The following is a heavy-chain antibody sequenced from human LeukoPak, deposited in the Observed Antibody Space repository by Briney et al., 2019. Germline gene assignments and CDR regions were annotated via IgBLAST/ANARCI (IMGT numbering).Heavy chain of an antibody. CDR2: INPKSGAT. CDR1: GDTFTDYS. Sequence: ASVTVSCKAPGDTFTDYSIHWVRQAPGQGLEWMGSINPKSGATKVAQKFEGRVTMTRDTPISTAYLELSSLTSDDTAVFYCVRKTLGSGWYFFDFWGQGTLVTVSS. V-gene: IGHV1-2*02. J-gene: IGHJ4*02. CDR3: VRKTLGSGWYFFDF. D-gene: IGHD6-19*01.